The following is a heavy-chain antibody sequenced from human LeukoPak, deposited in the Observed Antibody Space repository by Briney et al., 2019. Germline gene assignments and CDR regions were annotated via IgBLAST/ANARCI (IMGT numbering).Heavy chain of an antibody. CDR3: TRQHCSGGSCSYVDY. V-gene: IGHV3-73*01. Sequence: GGSLKLSCAASGFTFSGFYMHWVRQASGKGLEWVGLIRGKPNSYTTVYAASVQGRFTISRDDSKNTAYLQMNSLKAEDTAVYYCTRQHCSGGSCSYVDYWGQGTLVTVSS. J-gene: IGHJ4*02. CDR1: GFTFSGFY. CDR2: IRGKPNSYTT. D-gene: IGHD2-15*01.